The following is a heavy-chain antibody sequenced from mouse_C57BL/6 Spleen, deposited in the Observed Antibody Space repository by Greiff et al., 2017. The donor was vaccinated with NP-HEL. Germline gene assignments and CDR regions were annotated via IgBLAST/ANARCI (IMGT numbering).Heavy chain of an antibody. CDR1: GFTFSDYG. J-gene: IGHJ4*01. Sequence: VQLQQSGGGLVKPGGSLKLSCAASGFTFSDYGMHWVRQAPEKGLEWVAYISSGSSTIYYADTVKGRITIARDNAKNTLFLQMTSLRSEDTAMYYCARDDDGAMDYGGQGTSVTVSS. V-gene: IGHV5-17*01. CDR2: ISSGSSTI. D-gene: IGHD2-4*01. CDR3: ARDDDGAMDY.